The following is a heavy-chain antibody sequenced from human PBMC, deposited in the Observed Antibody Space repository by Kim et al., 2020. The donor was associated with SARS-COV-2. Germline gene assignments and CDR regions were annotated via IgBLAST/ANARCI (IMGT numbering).Heavy chain of an antibody. J-gene: IGHJ4*02. CDR3: ARGGDYGDYVLLDY. D-gene: IGHD4-17*01. CDR1: GGSISSSNW. V-gene: IGHV4-4*02. Sequence: SETLSLTCAVSGGSISSSNWWSWVRQPPGKGLEWIGVIYHSGSTNYNPSLKSRVTISVDKSKNQFSLKLSSVTAADTAVYYCARGGDYGDYVLLDYWGQGTLVTVSS. CDR2: IYHSGST.